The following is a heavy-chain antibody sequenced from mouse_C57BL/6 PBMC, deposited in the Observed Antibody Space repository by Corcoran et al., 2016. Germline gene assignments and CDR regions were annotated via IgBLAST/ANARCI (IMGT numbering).Heavy chain of an antibody. V-gene: IGHV1-26*01. J-gene: IGHJ2*01. Sequence: EVQLQQSGPELVKPGASVKISCKASGYTFTDYYMNWVKQSHGKSLEWIGDINPNNGVTSYNQKFKGKSTLTVDKSSSTAYMELRSLTSEDSAVYYCARWITTVVAPFDYWGQGTTLTVSS. CDR1: GYTFTDYY. D-gene: IGHD1-1*01. CDR3: ARWITTVVAPFDY. CDR2: INPNNGVT.